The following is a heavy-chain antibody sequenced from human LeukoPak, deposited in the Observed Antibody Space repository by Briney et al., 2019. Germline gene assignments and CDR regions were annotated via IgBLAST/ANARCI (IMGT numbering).Heavy chain of an antibody. CDR3: ARGRVLRYFDSNNAFDI. CDR1: GGSISSYY. J-gene: IGHJ3*02. CDR2: IYYSGST. V-gene: IGHV4-59*01. Sequence: PSETLSLTRTVSGGSISSYYWSWIRQPPGKGLEWIGYIYYSGSTNYNPSLKSRVTISVDTSKNQFSLKLGSVTAADTAVYYCARGRVLRYFDSNNAFDIWGQGTMVTVSS. D-gene: IGHD3-9*01.